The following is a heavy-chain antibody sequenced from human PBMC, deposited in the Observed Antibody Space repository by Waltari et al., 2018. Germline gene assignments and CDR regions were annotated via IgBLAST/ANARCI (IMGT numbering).Heavy chain of an antibody. CDR2: IRNDENRE. Sequence: QVQLVESGGGLVKPEGSLRLSCAASGFNLRDYHMSWVRQTQGKGLEWISYIRNDENRENYADSVKGRFTISRDNAKNSLYLQMNSLRVEDTAVYYCVRVNWGPDYWGQGTLVTVSA. CDR1: GFNLRDYH. V-gene: IGHV3-11*01. J-gene: IGHJ4*02. D-gene: IGHD7-27*01. CDR3: VRVNWGPDY.